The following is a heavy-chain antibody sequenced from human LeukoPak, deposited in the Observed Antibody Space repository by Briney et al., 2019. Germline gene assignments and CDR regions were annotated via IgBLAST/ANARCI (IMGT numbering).Heavy chain of an antibody. J-gene: IGHJ3*01. D-gene: IGHD4-17*01. V-gene: IGHV4-39*01. CDR3: ARTYGDYDDAFDV. CDR1: GGSVSSSTYY. CDR2: IYYSGST. Sequence: SETLSLTCTVSGGSVSSSTYYWGWIRQPPGKGLEWIGSIYYSGSTYNNPSLKSRVTIFVDTSKNQFSLKLSSVTATDTAVYYCARTYGDYDDAFDVWGQGTMVTVSS.